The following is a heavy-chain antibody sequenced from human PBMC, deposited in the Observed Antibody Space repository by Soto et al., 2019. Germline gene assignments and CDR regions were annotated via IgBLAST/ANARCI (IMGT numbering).Heavy chain of an antibody. V-gene: IGHV3-23*01. CDR1: GFTFSSYA. Sequence: EVQLLESGGGLVQPGGSLRLSCAASGFTFSSYAMSWVRQAPEKGLEWVSVISGSGGSTYYADSVRGRFTISRDNSKNTVYLQMKSLRAEDTALYYCAKGLCSSTSCYVGSWGQGTLVTVSS. J-gene: IGHJ5*02. CDR3: AKGLCSSTSCYVGS. CDR2: ISGSGGST. D-gene: IGHD2-2*01.